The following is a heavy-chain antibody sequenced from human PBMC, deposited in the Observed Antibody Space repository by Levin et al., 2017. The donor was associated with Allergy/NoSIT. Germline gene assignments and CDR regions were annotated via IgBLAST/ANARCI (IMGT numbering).Heavy chain of an antibody. D-gene: IGHD6-6*01. V-gene: IGHV1-46*01. J-gene: IGHJ5*02. Sequence: GGSLRLSCKASGYTFTSYHLHWLRQAPGRGFEWMATINPSSGATSYPQKFQGRVTMTSDTSTRTVYMDLSSLRSEDTAVYYCARTKYSSSSDWFDTWGQGTLVTVSS. CDR2: INPSSGAT. CDR3: ARTKYSSSSDWFDT. CDR1: GYTFTSYH.